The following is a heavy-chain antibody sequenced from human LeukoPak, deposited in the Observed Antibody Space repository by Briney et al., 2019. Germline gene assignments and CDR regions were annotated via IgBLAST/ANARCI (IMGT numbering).Heavy chain of an antibody. CDR1: GFTFSDYY. CDR3: ASGFRYSSGPDAFDL. J-gene: IGHJ3*01. D-gene: IGHD6-19*01. V-gene: IGHV3-11*04. Sequence: GGSLRLSCAASGFTFSDYYMSWIRQAPGKGLEWVSYISSGGSTIYYADSVKGRFTISRDNAKNSLYLQMNSLRAEDTAVYYCASGFRYSSGPDAFDLWGQGTMVTVSS. CDR2: ISSGGSTI.